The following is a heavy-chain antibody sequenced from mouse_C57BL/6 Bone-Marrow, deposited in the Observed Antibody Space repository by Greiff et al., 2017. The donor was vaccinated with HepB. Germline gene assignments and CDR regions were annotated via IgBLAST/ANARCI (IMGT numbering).Heavy chain of an antibody. Sequence: VKLMESGPELVKPGASVKISCKASGYSFTSYYIHWVKQRPGQGLEWIGWIYPGSGNTKYNEKFKGKATLTADTSSSTAYMQLSSLTSEDSAVYYCAYYGFAYWGQGTLVTVSA. CDR1: GYSFTSYY. CDR2: IYPGSGNT. J-gene: IGHJ3*01. D-gene: IGHD1-1*02. CDR3: AYYGFAY. V-gene: IGHV1-66*01.